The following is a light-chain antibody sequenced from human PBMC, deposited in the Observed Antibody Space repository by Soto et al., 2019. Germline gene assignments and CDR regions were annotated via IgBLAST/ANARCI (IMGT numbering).Light chain of an antibody. Sequence: DIQMTQSPSSLSASVGDRVTITCQASQDISNYLNWYQQKPGKAPKLLIYDASNLETGVPSRFSGSRSGTDFTFTISSLQPEDIATYYCQQYDNLLSTFGPGTKVDIK. V-gene: IGKV1-33*01. J-gene: IGKJ3*01. CDR2: DAS. CDR3: QQYDNLLST. CDR1: QDISNY.